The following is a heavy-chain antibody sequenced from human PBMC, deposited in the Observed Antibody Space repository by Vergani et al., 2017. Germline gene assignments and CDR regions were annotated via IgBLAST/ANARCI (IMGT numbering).Heavy chain of an antibody. CDR1: GFTFSSYE. CDR2: ISSSGSTI. D-gene: IGHD5-24*01. CDR3: ARDQIGDGYNQGRILVDP. Sequence: EVQLVESGGGLVQPGGSLRLSCAASGFTFSSYEMNWVRQAPGKGLEWVSYISSSGSTIYYADSVKGRFTISRDNAKNSLYLQMNSLRAEDTAVYYCARDQIGDGYNQGRILVDPWGQGTLVTVSS. V-gene: IGHV3-48*03. J-gene: IGHJ5*02.